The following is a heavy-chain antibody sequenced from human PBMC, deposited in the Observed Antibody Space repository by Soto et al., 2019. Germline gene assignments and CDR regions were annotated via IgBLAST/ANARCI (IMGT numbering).Heavy chain of an antibody. CDR1: DLSISGFY. Sequence: SETLSDTCTFSDLSISGFYLILIRQNPGKGLEWIGYIYYSGSTNYNPSLKSRVTISVDTSKNQFSLKLSSVTAADTAVSYCARGGSRVYYLDYRGQGTLVTVSS. CDR3: ARGGSRVYYLDY. D-gene: IGHD6-13*01. CDR2: IYYSGST. J-gene: IGHJ4*02. V-gene: IGHV4-59*01.